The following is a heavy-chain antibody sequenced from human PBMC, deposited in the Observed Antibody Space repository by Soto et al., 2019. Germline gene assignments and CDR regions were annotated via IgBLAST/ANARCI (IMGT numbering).Heavy chain of an antibody. CDR3: ARDRGLEYSSSFIGWFDP. D-gene: IGHD6-6*01. Sequence: QVQLQESGPGLVKPSQTLSLTCTVSGGSISSGGYYWSWIRQHPGKGLEWIGYIYYSGSTYYNPSLKSRVTISVDMSKNQFSLKLSSVTAADTAVYYCARDRGLEYSSSFIGWFDPWGQGTLVTVSS. J-gene: IGHJ5*02. CDR2: IYYSGST. V-gene: IGHV4-31*03. CDR1: GGSISSGGYY.